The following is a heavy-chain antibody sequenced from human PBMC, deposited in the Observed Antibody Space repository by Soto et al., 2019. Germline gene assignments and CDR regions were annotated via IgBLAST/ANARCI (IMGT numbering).Heavy chain of an antibody. V-gene: IGHV1-2*04. CDR3: ARDLRVGRGASVIYYYYGMDV. D-gene: IGHD3-10*01. Sequence: QVQLVQSGAEVKKPGASVKVSCKASGYTFTGYYMHWVRQAPGQGLEWMGWINPNRGGTNYAQKFQGWVTMPRDTSICTAYMELSRLRSDDTAVYYCARDLRVGRGASVIYYYYGMDVWGQGTTVTVSS. J-gene: IGHJ6*02. CDR1: GYTFTGYY. CDR2: INPNRGGT.